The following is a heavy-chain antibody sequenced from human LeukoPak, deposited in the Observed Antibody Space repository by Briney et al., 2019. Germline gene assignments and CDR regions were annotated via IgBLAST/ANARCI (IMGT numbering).Heavy chain of an antibody. CDR3: ARDQLVLPRGISGY. J-gene: IGHJ4*02. CDR2: IAVYNGNT. Sequence: ASVKVSCKASGYTFTSNGISWVRQAPGQGLEWMGWIAVYNGNTNYAQKFQGRLTMTTDTSTSTAYMELRSLRSDDTALYYCARDQLVLPRGISGYWGQGTLVTVSS. V-gene: IGHV1-18*01. CDR1: GYTFTSNG. D-gene: IGHD1-14*01.